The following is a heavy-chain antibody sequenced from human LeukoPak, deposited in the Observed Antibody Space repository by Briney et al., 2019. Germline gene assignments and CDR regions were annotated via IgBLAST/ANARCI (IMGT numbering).Heavy chain of an antibody. J-gene: IGHJ6*02. CDR3: ARGLGVGASSGYGMDV. Sequence: EASVKVSCKASGYTFTRYGISWVRQAPGQGLEWMGWISAYNGDTNYAQNLQGRVTMTTDTSTSTAYMELRSLRSDDTAVYFCARGLGVGASSGYGMDVWGQGTTVTVSS. CDR2: ISAYNGDT. D-gene: IGHD1-26*01. CDR1: GYTFTRYG. V-gene: IGHV1-18*01.